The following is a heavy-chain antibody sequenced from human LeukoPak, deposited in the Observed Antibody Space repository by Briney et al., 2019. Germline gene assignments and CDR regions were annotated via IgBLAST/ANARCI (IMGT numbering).Heavy chain of an antibody. Sequence: GGSLRLSCAASGFTFSSYTMNWVRQAPGKGLEWVSSISSSSSYIYHADSVKGRFIISRDNAKNSLYLQMNSLRAEDTGVYYCARDLQQLALWGQGTLVTVSS. CDR3: ARDLQQLAL. CDR1: GFTFSSYT. V-gene: IGHV3-21*01. J-gene: IGHJ4*02. CDR2: ISSSSSYI. D-gene: IGHD6-13*01.